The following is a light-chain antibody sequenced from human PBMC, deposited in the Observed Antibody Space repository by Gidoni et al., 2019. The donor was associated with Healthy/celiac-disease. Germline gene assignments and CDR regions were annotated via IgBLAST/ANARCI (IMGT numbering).Light chain of an antibody. CDR1: QSVGSN. Sequence: EIVMTQSPATPSVSPGESATLSCRASQSVGSNLAWYQQKPGQAPRLLLYGASTRATGIPARFSGSGSGTEFTLTISSLQSEDFAVYYCQQYNDWPRTFGQGTKVEIK. CDR2: GAS. CDR3: QQYNDWPRT. J-gene: IGKJ1*01. V-gene: IGKV3-15*01.